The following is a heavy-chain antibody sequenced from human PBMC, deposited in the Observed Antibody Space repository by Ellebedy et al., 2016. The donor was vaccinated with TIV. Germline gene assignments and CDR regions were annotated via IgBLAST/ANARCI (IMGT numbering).Heavy chain of an antibody. D-gene: IGHD3-22*01. Sequence: GESLKISCAASGFTFSSYAMSWVRQAPGKGLEWVANIKKDGSEKYYVDSVKGRFTISRDNAKNSLYLQMNSLRAEDTALYYCAKGRGGGSDSSAPRYYFDYWGLGTLVTVSS. CDR2: IKKDGSEK. CDR3: AKGRGGGSDSSAPRYYFDY. J-gene: IGHJ4*02. V-gene: IGHV3-7*03. CDR1: GFTFSSYA.